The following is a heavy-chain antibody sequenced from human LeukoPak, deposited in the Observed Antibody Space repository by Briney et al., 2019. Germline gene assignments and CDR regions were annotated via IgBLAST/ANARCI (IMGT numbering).Heavy chain of an antibody. D-gene: IGHD4-17*01. CDR3: ARVRIDYGDYYFDY. CDR2: IYTSGST. Sequence: SETLSLTCTVSGGSISSYYWSWIRQPAGKGLEWIGRIYTSGSTNYNPSLKSRVTMSVDTSKNQFSLKLSSVPAADTAVYYCARVRIDYGDYYFDYWGQGTLVTVSS. CDR1: GGSISSYY. J-gene: IGHJ4*02. V-gene: IGHV4-4*07.